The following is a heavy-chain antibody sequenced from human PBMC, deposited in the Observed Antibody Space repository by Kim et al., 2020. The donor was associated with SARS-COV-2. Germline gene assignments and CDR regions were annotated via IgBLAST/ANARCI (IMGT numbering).Heavy chain of an antibody. J-gene: IGHJ6*02. D-gene: IGHD1-26*01. CDR3: ATSAGSYLAVGPYYYYYYGMDV. CDR2: FDPEDGET. Sequence: ASVNVSCKVSGYTLTELSMHWVRQAPGKGLEWMGGFDPEDGETIYAQKFQGRVTMTDDTSTDTAYMELSSLRSEDTAVYYCATSAGSYLAVGPYYYYYYGMDVWGQGTTVTVSS. V-gene: IGHV1-24*01. CDR1: GYTLTELS.